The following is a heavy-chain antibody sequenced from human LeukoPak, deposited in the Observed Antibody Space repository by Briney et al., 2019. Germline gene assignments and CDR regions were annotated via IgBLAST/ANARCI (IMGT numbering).Heavy chain of an antibody. CDR1: GGSISSYY. D-gene: IGHD3-3*01. J-gene: IGHJ3*02. Sequence: SETLSLTCTVSGGSISSYYWSWIRQPPGKGLEWLGYIYYSGSTNYNPSLKSRVTISVDPSKNQFSLKLSSVTAAEAAVYYCAIMEYYDFWRGYWGGGAFDIRGQGTMVTVSS. V-gene: IGHV4-59*01. CDR2: IYYSGST. CDR3: AIMEYYDFWRGYWGGGAFDI.